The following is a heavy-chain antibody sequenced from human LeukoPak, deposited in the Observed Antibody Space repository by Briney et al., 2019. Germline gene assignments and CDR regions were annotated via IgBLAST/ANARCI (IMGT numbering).Heavy chain of an antibody. CDR3: ARDARSRKYCGGDCPPGY. CDR2: INPNSGGT. J-gene: IGHJ4*02. Sequence: GASVKVSCKDSGYTFTGYYMYWVRQAPGQGLGWMGWINPNSGGTNYAQKFQGRVTMTRDTSISTAYMELRRLRSDDTAVYYCARDARSRKYCGGDCPPGYWGQGTLVTVSS. CDR1: GYTFTGYY. V-gene: IGHV1-2*02. D-gene: IGHD2-21*01.